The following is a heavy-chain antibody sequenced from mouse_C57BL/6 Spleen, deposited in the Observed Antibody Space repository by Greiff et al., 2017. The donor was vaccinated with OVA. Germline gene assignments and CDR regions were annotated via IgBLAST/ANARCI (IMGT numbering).Heavy chain of an antibody. J-gene: IGHJ4*01. Sequence: KLVESGGGLVKPGGSLKLSCAASGFTFSDYGMHWVRQAPEKGLEWVAYISSGSSTIYYADTVKGRFTISRDNAKNTLFLQMTSLRSEDTAMYYCARDDGYYTMDYWGQGTSVTVSS. V-gene: IGHV5-17*01. CDR2: ISSGSSTI. CDR1: GFTFSDYG. CDR3: ARDDGYYTMDY. D-gene: IGHD2-3*01.